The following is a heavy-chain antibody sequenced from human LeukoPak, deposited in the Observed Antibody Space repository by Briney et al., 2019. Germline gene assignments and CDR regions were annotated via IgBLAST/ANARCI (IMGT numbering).Heavy chain of an antibody. CDR1: GFTFSSYA. V-gene: IGHV3-30-3*01. J-gene: IGHJ4*02. D-gene: IGHD4-11*01. CDR3: ARDPDSNYVHRFDY. CDR2: ISYDGSNK. Sequence: PGGSLGLSCAASGFTFSSYAMSWVRQAPGKGLEWVAVISYDGSNKYYADSVKGRFTISRDNSKNTLYLQMNSLRAEDTAVYYCARDPDSNYVHRFDYWGQGTLVTVSS.